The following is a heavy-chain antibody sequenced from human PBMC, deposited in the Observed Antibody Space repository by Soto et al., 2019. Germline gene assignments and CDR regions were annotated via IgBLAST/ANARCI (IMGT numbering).Heavy chain of an antibody. CDR1: GGTFSSYA. CDR3: ASSGYCSGGSCSYPQYYYYGMDV. V-gene: IGHV1-69*12. Sequence: QVQLVQSGAEVKKPGSSVKVSCKASGGTFSSYAISWVRQAPGQGLEWMGGIIPIFGTANYAQKFQGRVTIPADESTSTAYMELSSLRSEDTAAYYCASSGYCSGGSCSYPQYYYYGMDVWGQGTTVTVSS. CDR2: IIPIFGTA. J-gene: IGHJ6*02. D-gene: IGHD2-15*01.